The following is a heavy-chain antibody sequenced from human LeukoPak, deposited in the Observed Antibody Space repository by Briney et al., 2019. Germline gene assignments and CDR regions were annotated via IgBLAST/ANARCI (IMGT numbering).Heavy chain of an antibody. D-gene: IGHD3-22*01. J-gene: IGHJ4*02. Sequence: PSQTLSLTCTVSGGSISSGGYSWSWIRQHPGKGLEWIGYIYYSGSTYYNPSLKSRVTISVDTSKNQFSLKLSSVTAADTAVYYCASGSGYWAFDYWGQGTLVTVSS. CDR2: IYYSGST. CDR1: GGSISSGGYS. V-gene: IGHV4-31*03. CDR3: ASGSGYWAFDY.